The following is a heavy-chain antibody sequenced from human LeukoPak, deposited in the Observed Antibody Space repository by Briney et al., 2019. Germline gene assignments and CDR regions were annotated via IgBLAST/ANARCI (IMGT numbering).Heavy chain of an antibody. Sequence: ASVKVSCKASGYTFTSYCMHWVRQAPGQGLEWMGIINPSGGSTSYAQKFQGRVTMTRDTSTSKVYMELSSLRSEDTAVYYCARDWGYYYDSSGYYPDDAFDIWGQGTMVTVSS. CDR1: GYTFTSYC. CDR3: ARDWGYYYDSSGYYPDDAFDI. V-gene: IGHV1-46*01. J-gene: IGHJ3*02. CDR2: INPSGGST. D-gene: IGHD3-22*01.